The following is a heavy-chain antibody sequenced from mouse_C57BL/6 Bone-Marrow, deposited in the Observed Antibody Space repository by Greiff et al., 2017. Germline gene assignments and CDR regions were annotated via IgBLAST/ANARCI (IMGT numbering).Heavy chain of an antibody. Sequence: VQLVESGPGLVQPSQSLSITCTVSGFSLTSYGVHWVRQSPGKGLEWLGVIWSGGSTDYHAAFISRLSISKDNSKSQVFFKMNSLQADDTAIYYCASPYYYGSSYFYWYFDVWGTGTTVTVSS. J-gene: IGHJ1*03. D-gene: IGHD1-1*01. CDR1: GFSLTSYG. CDR2: IWSGGST. V-gene: IGHV2-2*01. CDR3: ASPYYYGSSYFYWYFDV.